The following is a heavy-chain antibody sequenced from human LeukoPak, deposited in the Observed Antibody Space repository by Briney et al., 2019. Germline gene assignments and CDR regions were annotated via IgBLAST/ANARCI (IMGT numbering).Heavy chain of an antibody. CDR3: ARGPGYFDWLLRY. J-gene: IGHJ4*02. CDR1: GFTFSNYA. D-gene: IGHD3-9*01. CDR2: ISGSGGST. Sequence: GGSLRLSCVASGFTFSNYAMNWVRQAPGKGLEWVSAISGSGGSTSYANSVKGRFTISRDNAKNSLYLQMNSLRAEDTAVYYCARGPGYFDWLLRYWGQGTLVTVST. V-gene: IGHV3-23*01.